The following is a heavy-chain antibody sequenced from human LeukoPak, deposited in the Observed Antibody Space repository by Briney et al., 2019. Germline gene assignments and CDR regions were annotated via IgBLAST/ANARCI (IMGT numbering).Heavy chain of an antibody. Sequence: GRSLRLSCAASGFTFNSYAMHWVRQAPGKGLEWVALIWYDGSNKYYADSVKGRFTVSRDNSNNTLSLQMNSLRAEDTAVYYCARARGVGRKPLHLHLDRRGKGTPVHVFS. CDR1: GFTFNSYA. V-gene: IGHV3-33*01. J-gene: IGHJ6*04. D-gene: IGHD1-26*01. CDR3: ARARGVGRKPLHLHLDR. CDR2: IWYDGSNK.